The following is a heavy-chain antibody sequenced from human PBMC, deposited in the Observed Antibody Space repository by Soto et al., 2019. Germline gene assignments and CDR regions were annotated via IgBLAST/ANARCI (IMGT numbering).Heavy chain of an antibody. CDR3: AKTRSELLTRLLSPGYFDY. CDR2: ISGSGGST. D-gene: IGHD3-9*01. V-gene: IGHV3-23*01. J-gene: IGHJ4*02. CDR1: GFTFSSYA. Sequence: PGGSLRLSCAASGFTFSSYAMSWVRQAPGKGLEWVSAISGSGGSTYYADSVKGRFTISRDNSKNTLYLQMNSLRAEDTAVYYCAKTRSELLTRLLSPGYFDYWGQGTLVTVSS.